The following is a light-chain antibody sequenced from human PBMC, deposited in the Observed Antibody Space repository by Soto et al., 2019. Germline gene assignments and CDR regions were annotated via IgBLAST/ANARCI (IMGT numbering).Light chain of an antibody. CDR1: QSISSY. J-gene: IGKJ1*01. Sequence: DIQMTQSPSSLSASVGDRVTITCRASQSISSYLNWYQQKPGKAPKLLIYAASSLQSGVPSRFSGSGYGTDFSHTISSMQPEDFATYYCQQSYSTPWTFGQGTKVEIK. CDR3: QQSYSTPWT. V-gene: IGKV1-39*01. CDR2: AAS.